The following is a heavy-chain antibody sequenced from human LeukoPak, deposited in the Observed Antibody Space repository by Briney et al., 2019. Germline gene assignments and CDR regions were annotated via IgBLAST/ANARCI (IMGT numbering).Heavy chain of an antibody. J-gene: IGHJ5*02. CDR2: IFYSGRT. Sequence: SETLSLTCTVSGGSISSYYWNWIRQPPGKGLEWIGYIFYSGRTNYNPSLKSRVTISVDTSKNQFSLKLSSVTAADTAVYYCARRVAWFDPWGRGTLVTVSS. CDR3: ARRVAWFDP. V-gene: IGHV4-59*12. CDR1: GGSISSYY.